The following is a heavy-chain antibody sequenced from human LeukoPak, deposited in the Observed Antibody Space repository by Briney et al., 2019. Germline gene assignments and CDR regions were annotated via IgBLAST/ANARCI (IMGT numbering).Heavy chain of an antibody. J-gene: IGHJ3*01. Sequence: GGSLRLSCAASGFTFSDHFMDWVRQAPGKGLEWVGRIRKKRNSYTTEYAASVKSRFTFSRDDSKNSLYLQMNSLETEDTAVYYCARVSATTGATDALDFWGQGTTVTVSS. V-gene: IGHV3-72*01. CDR3: ARVSATTGATDALDF. CDR2: IRKKRNSYTT. CDR1: GFTFSDHF. D-gene: IGHD1-1*01.